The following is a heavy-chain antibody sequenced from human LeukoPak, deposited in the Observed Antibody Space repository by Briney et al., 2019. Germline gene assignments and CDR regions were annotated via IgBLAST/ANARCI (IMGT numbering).Heavy chain of an antibody. D-gene: IGHD3-16*01. J-gene: IGHJ3*01. Sequence: PETLSLTCAVSGGSISSNKWWRWVRQPPEKGLEWVGEIYHSGSTNYNPSLKSRVTISVDKSKNQFSLKLSSVTAADTAVYYCARRGGGDVDVWGQGTMVTVSS. CDR1: GGSISSNKW. CDR3: ARRGGGDVDV. V-gene: IGHV4-4*03. CDR2: IYHSGST.